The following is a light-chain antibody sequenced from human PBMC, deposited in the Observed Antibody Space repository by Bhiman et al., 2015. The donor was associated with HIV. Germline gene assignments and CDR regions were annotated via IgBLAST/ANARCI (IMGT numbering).Light chain of an antibody. V-gene: IGLV4-60*03. CDR2: LENTGDF. CDR3: ETWDGKTWV. J-gene: IGLJ3*02. Sequence: QPVLTQSSSASASLGSSVRLACTLSRGHATYTIAWHQHQPGKPPRYLMMLENTGDFNRGSGIPERFSGSKSGADRYLTISNVQSEDEADYYCETWDGKTWVFGGGTKLTVV. CDR1: RGHATYT.